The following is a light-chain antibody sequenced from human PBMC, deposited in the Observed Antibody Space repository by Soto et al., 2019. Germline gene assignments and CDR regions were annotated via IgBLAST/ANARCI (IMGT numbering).Light chain of an antibody. V-gene: IGLV2-14*01. J-gene: IGLJ1*01. CDR3: SSYTSSSTGV. CDR2: EVS. CDR1: SSDVGGYNY. Sequence: QSALTQPASVSGSPGQSITISCTGTSSDVGGYNYVSWYQQHPGKAPKLMIYEVSNRPSGVSNRFSGSKSGNTASLTISGPQAEDEADYYCSSYTSSSTGVFGTGTKV.